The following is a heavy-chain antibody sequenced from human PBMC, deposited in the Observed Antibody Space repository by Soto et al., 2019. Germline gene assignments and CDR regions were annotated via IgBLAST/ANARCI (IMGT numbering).Heavy chain of an antibody. V-gene: IGHV3-23*01. CDR2: ISGSGGVT. D-gene: IGHD5-12*01. CDR1: GFAFSNYA. Sequence: GGSLRLSCAASGFAFSNYAMSWVRQAPGKGLEWVSSISGSGGVTYYADSVKGRFTISRDNSKNTLSVQMKSLRAEDTTVYYCAKGGGYEPFDAFDIWGQRTMVTVSS. CDR3: AKGGGYEPFDAFDI. J-gene: IGHJ3*02.